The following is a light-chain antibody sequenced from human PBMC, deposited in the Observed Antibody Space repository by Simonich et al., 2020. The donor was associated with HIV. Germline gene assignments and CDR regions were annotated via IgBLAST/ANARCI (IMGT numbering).Light chain of an antibody. J-gene: IGKJ1*01. Sequence: DIVMTQSPDSLAVSLCERATINCKSSQSLLYRSNNKNYLAWYQQKPGQPPKLLIYWPSTRESGVPDRFFSSWSGTYFTLTISSLQAEDVAIYYCQQYYSTPQTFGQGTKVEIK. CDR2: WPS. CDR1: QSLLYRSNNKNY. V-gene: IGKV4-1*01. CDR3: QQYYSTPQT.